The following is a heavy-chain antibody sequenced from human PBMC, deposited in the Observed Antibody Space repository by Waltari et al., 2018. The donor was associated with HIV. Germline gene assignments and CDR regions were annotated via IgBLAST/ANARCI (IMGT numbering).Heavy chain of an antibody. Sequence: QVQLVPSGAEVKKPGASVKVACKASGYTFTGYYMNWVRQAPGQGLEWMGRINPNSGGTNYAQKFQGRVTMTRDTSISTAYMELSRLRSDDTAVYYCAREGGQLWFPSLDFDYWGQGTLVTVSS. CDR2: INPNSGGT. J-gene: IGHJ4*02. CDR1: GYTFTGYY. D-gene: IGHD5-18*01. CDR3: AREGGQLWFPSLDFDY. V-gene: IGHV1-2*06.